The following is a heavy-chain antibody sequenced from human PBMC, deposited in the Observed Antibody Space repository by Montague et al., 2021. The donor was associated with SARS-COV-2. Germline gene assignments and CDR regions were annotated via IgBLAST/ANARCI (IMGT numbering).Heavy chain of an antibody. CDR1: GGSISSGSYY. J-gene: IGHJ6*02. CDR2: IYTSGST. CDR3: ARDRPPVATTFYYYYYGMDV. Sequence: TLSLTYTVSGGSISSGSYYWSWIRQPAGKGLEWIGRIYTSGSTNYSPSLKSRVTISVDTSKNQFSLKLSSVTAADTAVYYCARDRPPVATTFYYYYYGMDVWGQGTTVTVSS. D-gene: IGHD5-12*01. V-gene: IGHV4-61*02.